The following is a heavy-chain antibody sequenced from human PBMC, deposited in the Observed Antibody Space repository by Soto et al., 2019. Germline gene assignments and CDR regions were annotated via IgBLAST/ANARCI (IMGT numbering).Heavy chain of an antibody. Sequence: SETLSLTCTVSGGSISSGGYYWSWIRQHPGKGLEWIGNIYHSGSTYYNPSLKSRVTMSVDTSKYIFSLELSSVTDADTAVYYCARGRYFYDTTGSPIFDYWGHGTLVTVSS. J-gene: IGHJ4*01. V-gene: IGHV4-31*03. D-gene: IGHD3-22*01. CDR3: ARGRYFYDTTGSPIFDY. CDR1: GGSISSGGYY. CDR2: IYHSGST.